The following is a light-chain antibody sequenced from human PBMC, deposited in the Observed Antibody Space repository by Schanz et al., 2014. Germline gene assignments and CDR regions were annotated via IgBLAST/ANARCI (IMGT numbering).Light chain of an antibody. CDR2: GAS. Sequence: EIVLTQSPGTLSLSPGERATLSCRASRSVSRNLAWYQQKAGQAPRLLIHGASTRATGVAARFTGSGSGTEFTLTISRLEPEDFAVFYCQQFGKLPWTFGQGTKVEIK. CDR1: RSVSRN. CDR3: QQFGKLPWT. V-gene: IGKV3-20*01. J-gene: IGKJ1*01.